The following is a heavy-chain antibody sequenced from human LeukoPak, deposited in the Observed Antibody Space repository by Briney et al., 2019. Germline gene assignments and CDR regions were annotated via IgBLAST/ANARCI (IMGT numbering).Heavy chain of an antibody. Sequence: SETLSLTCTVSGGSISSSSYYWGWIRQPPGKGLEWIGSIYYSGSTYYNPSLKSRVTISVDTSKNQFSLKLSSVTAADTAVYYCARRGFYGDSALNYWGQGTLVTVSS. J-gene: IGHJ4*02. D-gene: IGHD4-17*01. CDR2: IYYSGST. CDR1: GGSISSSSYY. CDR3: ARRGFYGDSALNY. V-gene: IGHV4-39*01.